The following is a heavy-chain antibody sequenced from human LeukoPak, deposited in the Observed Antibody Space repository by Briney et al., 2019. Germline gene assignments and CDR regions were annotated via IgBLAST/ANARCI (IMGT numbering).Heavy chain of an antibody. CDR2: IRYGGSNK. Sequence: GGSLRLSCAASGFTFSSYGMHWVRQAPGKGLEWVAFIRYGGSNKYYADSVKGRFTISRDNSKNTLYLQMNSLRAEDTAVYYCAKDQAEWLLISPYFDYWGQGTLVTVSS. V-gene: IGHV3-30*02. D-gene: IGHD3-3*01. CDR3: AKDQAEWLLISPYFDY. CDR1: GFTFSSYG. J-gene: IGHJ4*02.